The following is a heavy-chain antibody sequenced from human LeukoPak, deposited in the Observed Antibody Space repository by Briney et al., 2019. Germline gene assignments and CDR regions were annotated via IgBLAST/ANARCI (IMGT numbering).Heavy chain of an antibody. CDR1: GYTFTDYY. Sequence: GASVKVSCKVSGYTFTDYYMHWVQQAPGKGLEWMGLVDPEDGETIYAEKFQGRVTITADTSTDTAYMELSSLRSEDTAVYYCATGIAVAGIPYHFDYWGQGTLVTVSS. V-gene: IGHV1-69-2*01. D-gene: IGHD6-19*01. J-gene: IGHJ4*02. CDR3: ATGIAVAGIPYHFDY. CDR2: VDPEDGET.